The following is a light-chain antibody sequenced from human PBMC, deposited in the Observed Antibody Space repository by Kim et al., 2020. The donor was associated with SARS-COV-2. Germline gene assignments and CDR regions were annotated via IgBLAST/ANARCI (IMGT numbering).Light chain of an antibody. CDR3: QAWDSSTGL. J-gene: IGLJ2*01. CDR1: KLGDKY. CDR2: QDS. Sequence: SYELTQPPSVSVSPGQTASITCSGDKLGDKYACWYQQKPGQSPVLVIYQDSKRPSGIPERFSGSNSGNTATLTISGTQGMDEADYYCQAWDSSTGLFGGG. V-gene: IGLV3-1*01.